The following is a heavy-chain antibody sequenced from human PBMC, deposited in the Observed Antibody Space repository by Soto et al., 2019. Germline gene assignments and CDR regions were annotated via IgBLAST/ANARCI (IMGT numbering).Heavy chain of an antibody. CDR1: GGSISSNNW. Sequence: QVQLQESGPGLVKPSGTLSLTCAVSGGSISSNNWWIWVRQPPGKGLEWIGEIYHSGSTGYNPSFKSRGTISVDKSKNQFSLKLSSVTVADTAVYYCAGRRDGSGSLDSWGQGTLLTVSS. V-gene: IGHV4-4*02. J-gene: IGHJ4*02. CDR2: IYHSGST. CDR3: AGRRDGSGSLDS. D-gene: IGHD3-10*01.